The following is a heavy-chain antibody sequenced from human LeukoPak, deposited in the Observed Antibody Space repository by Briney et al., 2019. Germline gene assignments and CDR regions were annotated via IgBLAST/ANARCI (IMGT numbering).Heavy chain of an antibody. CDR1: GFTFSHYA. J-gene: IGHJ4*02. V-gene: IGHV3-30*18. CDR3: AKGGYYERPWYFDY. D-gene: IGHD3-22*01. Sequence: GRSLRLSCAASGFTFSHYAMHWVSQAPGKGLEWVAVISFDGTNKFYADSVKGRFTISRDNSKNALYLQMNSLRAEDTAVYYCAKGGYYERPWYFDYWGQGTLVTVSS. CDR2: ISFDGTNK.